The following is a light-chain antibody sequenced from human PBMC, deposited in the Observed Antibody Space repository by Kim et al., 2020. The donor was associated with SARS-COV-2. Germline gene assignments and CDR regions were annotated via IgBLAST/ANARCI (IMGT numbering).Light chain of an antibody. CDR2: DAS. CDR3: QQRSNWPPALT. CDR1: QSVSTY. J-gene: IGKJ4*01. V-gene: IGKV3-11*01. Sequence: SPGERAPRSCRASQSVSTYLAWYQQKPGQAPRLLIYDASNRATGIPDRFSGSGSGTDFTLTISSLESEDFAVYYCQQRSNWPPALTFGGGTKLEI.